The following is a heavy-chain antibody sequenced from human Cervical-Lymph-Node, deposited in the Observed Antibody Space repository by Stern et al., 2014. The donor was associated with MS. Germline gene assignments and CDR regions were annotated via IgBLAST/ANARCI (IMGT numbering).Heavy chain of an antibody. D-gene: IGHD2-2*02. CDR3: ARQGCGSTSCHSIDY. J-gene: IGHJ4*02. V-gene: IGHV5-51*01. Sequence: EVQLVESGAEVKKPGESLKISCKGSGYTFTNNWIAWVRQMPGKGLECMGIIYPPDSNTRYSPSFQGQVTISLDKYSNTAYLQWSSLTASDSAMYYCARQGCGSTSCHSIDYWGQGTLITVSS. CDR2: IYPPDSNT. CDR1: GYTFTNNW.